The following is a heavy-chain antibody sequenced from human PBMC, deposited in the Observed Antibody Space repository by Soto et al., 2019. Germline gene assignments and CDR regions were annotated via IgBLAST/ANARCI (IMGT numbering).Heavy chain of an antibody. J-gene: IGHJ6*03. Sequence: QVQLQESGPGLVKPSQTLSLTCTVSGGSISSGGYYWSWIRQHPGKGLEWIGYIYYSGSTYYNPSLKSRVTISVDTSKNQFSLKLSSVTAADTAVYYCVREHSAGIAARNPYYYYYMDVWGKGTTVTVSS. CDR1: GGSISSGGYY. CDR2: IYYSGST. V-gene: IGHV4-31*03. CDR3: VREHSAGIAARNPYYYYYMDV. D-gene: IGHD6-6*01.